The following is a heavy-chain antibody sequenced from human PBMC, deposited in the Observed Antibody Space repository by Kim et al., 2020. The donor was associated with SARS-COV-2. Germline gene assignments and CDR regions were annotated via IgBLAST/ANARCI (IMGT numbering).Heavy chain of an antibody. J-gene: IGHJ4*02. CDR3: ANHWRP. V-gene: IGHV4-59*08. D-gene: IGHD1-1*01. Sequence: SETLSLTCTVSGVSITNNYWSWVRQSPGKGLEWIGNFHYSGTTNYNPSFVSRATISVDTSKNQFSLILNSVTAADTAVYYCANHWRPWGQGTLVTVSS. CDR2: FHYSGTT. CDR1: GVSITNNY.